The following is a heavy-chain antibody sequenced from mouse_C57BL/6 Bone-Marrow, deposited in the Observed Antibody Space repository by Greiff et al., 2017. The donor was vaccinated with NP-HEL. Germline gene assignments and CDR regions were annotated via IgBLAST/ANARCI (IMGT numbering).Heavy chain of an antibody. CDR1: GYTFTSYW. Sequence: QVQLKQPGAELVKPGASVKLSCKASGYTFTSYWMHWVKQRPGQGLEWIGMIHPNSGSTNYNEKFKSKATLTVDKSSSTAYMQLSSLTSEDSAVYYCAKGPITTVVEGYAMDYWGQGTSVTVSS. V-gene: IGHV1-64*01. J-gene: IGHJ4*01. CDR2: IHPNSGST. D-gene: IGHD1-1*01. CDR3: AKGPITTVVEGYAMDY.